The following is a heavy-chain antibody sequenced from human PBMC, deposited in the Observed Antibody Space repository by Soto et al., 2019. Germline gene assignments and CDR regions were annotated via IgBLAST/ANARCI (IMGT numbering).Heavy chain of an antibody. D-gene: IGHD3-22*01. Sequence: SETLSLTCIVSGGSISTSYWSWIRQPPGKGLEWIGFMYYTENSNHNPSLKSRVTISVDTSKNQFSLKLTSVTAADTAVYYCARGYDRFDPWGQGTLVTVSS. CDR2: MYYTENS. V-gene: IGHV4-59*01. CDR1: GGSISTSY. CDR3: ARGYDRFDP. J-gene: IGHJ5*02.